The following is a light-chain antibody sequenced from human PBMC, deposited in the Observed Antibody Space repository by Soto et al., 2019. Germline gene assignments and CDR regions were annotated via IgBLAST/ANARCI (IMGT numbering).Light chain of an antibody. CDR1: QSVKSNY. J-gene: IGKJ2*01. Sequence: ETVLTQSPGTVSLSPGERATLSCRTSQSVKSNYLAWYQQKPGQAPRLLIYGVFNRATGIPDRFSGSGSGTDFTLTIRCLETEVSACYYCQHYDVSSLTFDKGTHLQIK. CDR2: GVF. V-gene: IGKV3-20*01. CDR3: QHYDVSSLT.